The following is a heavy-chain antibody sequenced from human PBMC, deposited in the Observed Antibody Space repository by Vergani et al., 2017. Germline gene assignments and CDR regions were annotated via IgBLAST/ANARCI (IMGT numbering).Heavy chain of an antibody. CDR3: AREENYDFWSGYYASGYYYYGMDV. J-gene: IGHJ6*02. CDR1: GFTFSSYS. Sequence: EVQLVESGGGLVKPGGSLRLSCAASGFTFSSYSMNWVRQAPGKGLEWVSSISSSSSYIYYADSVKGRFTISRDNAKNSLYLQMNSRRAEDTAVYYCAREENYDFWSGYYASGYYYYGMDVWGQGTTVTVSS. CDR2: ISSSSSYI. D-gene: IGHD3-3*01. V-gene: IGHV3-21*01.